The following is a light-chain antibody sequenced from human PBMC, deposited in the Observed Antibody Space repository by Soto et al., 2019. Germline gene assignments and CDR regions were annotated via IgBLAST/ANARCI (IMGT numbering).Light chain of an antibody. Sequence: EIVLTQSPGTLSLSPGERATLSCRASQSVSSSYLAWYQQKPGQAPRLLIYGASRRATGIPGRFSGSGSGTDFTLTISRLEPEDFAVYYCQQYGSSPTWTFGQGTKVEIK. V-gene: IGKV3-20*01. CDR1: QSVSSSY. CDR2: GAS. J-gene: IGKJ1*01. CDR3: QQYGSSPTWT.